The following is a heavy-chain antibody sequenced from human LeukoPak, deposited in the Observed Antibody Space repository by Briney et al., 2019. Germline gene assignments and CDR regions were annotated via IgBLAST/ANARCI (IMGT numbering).Heavy chain of an antibody. D-gene: IGHD3-3*01. Sequence: GGSLRLSCAPSGFTFSSYGMNWVRQAPGKGLEWVSSISSSSSYIYYADSVKGRFTISRDNAKNSLYLQMNSLRAEDTAVYYCARDLHDDYGDYWGQGTLVTVSS. V-gene: IGHV3-21*01. J-gene: IGHJ4*02. CDR1: GFTFSSYG. CDR3: ARDLHDDYGDY. CDR2: ISSSSSYI.